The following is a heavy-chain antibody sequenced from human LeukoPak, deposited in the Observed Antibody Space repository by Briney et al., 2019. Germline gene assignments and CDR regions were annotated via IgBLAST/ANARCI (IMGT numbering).Heavy chain of an antibody. CDR1: GGSFSGSY. D-gene: IGHD3-22*01. CDR2: INHSGNT. V-gene: IGHV4-34*01. CDR3: ARGHLYYYDSSGYPRFDY. J-gene: IGHJ4*02. Sequence: PSETLSLTCAVYGGSFSGSYWSWIRHPPGKGLEWIGEINHSGNTNYNPSLKSRVTISVDTSKYQFSLKLSSVTAADTAVYYCARGHLYYYDSSGYPRFDYWGQGTLVTVSS.